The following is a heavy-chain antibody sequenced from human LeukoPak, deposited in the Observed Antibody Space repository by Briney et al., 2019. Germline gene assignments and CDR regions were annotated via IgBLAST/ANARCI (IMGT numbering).Heavy chain of an antibody. D-gene: IGHD4-17*01. CDR2: IYTSGST. CDR1: GGSISIYY. CDR3: ARGPTTVTRAFDY. J-gene: IGHJ4*02. Sequence: PSETLSLTCTVSGGSISIYYWSWIRQPAGKVLEWIGHIYTSGSTNYNPSLKSRVTMSVDTSKNQFSLKLSSVTAADTAVYYCARGPTTVTRAFDYWGQGTLVTVSS. V-gene: IGHV4-4*07.